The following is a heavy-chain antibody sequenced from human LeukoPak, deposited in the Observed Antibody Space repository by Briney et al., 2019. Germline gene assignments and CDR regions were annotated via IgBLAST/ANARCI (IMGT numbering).Heavy chain of an antibody. V-gene: IGHV4-4*02. J-gene: IGHJ4*02. D-gene: IGHD3-10*01. Sequence: PSETLSLTCAVSGGSISSSNWWSWVRQPPGKGLEWIGEIYHSGSTYYNPSLKSRVTISVDTSKNQFSLKLSSVTAADTAVYYCARDKSYYGSGSYNGLGYWGQGTLVTVSS. CDR1: GGSISSSNW. CDR2: IYHSGST. CDR3: ARDKSYYGSGSYNGLGY.